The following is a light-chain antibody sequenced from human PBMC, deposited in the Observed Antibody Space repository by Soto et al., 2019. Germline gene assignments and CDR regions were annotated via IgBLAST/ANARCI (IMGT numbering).Light chain of an antibody. Sequence: DIQMTQSPSTLSASVGDRVTITCRASQSISSWLAWYQQKPGRAPKLLIYKASSLDTGVPSRFSGSGSGTEFPLIISSLQPDDFASYYRQQYGSSSPWTFGQGTKVEIK. CDR2: KAS. CDR1: QSISSW. CDR3: QQYGSSSPWT. V-gene: IGKV1-5*03. J-gene: IGKJ1*01.